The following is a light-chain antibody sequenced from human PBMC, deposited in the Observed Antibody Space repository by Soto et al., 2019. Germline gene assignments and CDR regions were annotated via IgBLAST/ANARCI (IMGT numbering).Light chain of an antibody. Sequence: QSALTQPASVSGSPGQSITISCTGNSSDVGGYNYVSWYQQHPGKAPKLMIYEVSNRPSGVSNRFSGSKSGNTASLTISGLQSEDEADYYCSSYTTSSTVIIGGGTKLTVL. CDR3: SSYTTSSTVI. CDR2: EVS. CDR1: SSDVGGYNY. J-gene: IGLJ2*01. V-gene: IGLV2-14*01.